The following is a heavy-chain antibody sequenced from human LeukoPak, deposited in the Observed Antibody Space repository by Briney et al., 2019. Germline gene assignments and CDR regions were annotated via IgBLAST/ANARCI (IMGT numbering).Heavy chain of an antibody. Sequence: SETLSLTCAVYGGSFSGYYWSWIRQPPGKGLEWIGEINHSGSTNYNPSLKSRVTISVDTSKNQFSLKLSSVTAAETAVYYCARGRGWLQLVPRPFDYWGQGTLVTVSS. D-gene: IGHD5-24*01. CDR3: ARGRGWLQLVPRPFDY. V-gene: IGHV4-34*01. J-gene: IGHJ4*02. CDR1: GGSFSGYY. CDR2: INHSGST.